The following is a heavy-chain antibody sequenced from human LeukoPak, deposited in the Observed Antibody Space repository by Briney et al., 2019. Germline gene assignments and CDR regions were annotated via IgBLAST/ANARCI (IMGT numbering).Heavy chain of an antibody. J-gene: IGHJ4*02. Sequence: GGSLRLSCAASGFTFSSYWMRWVRQAPGKGLEGVANIKQDGSEKYYVDSVKGRFTISRDNAKNSLYLQMKSLRAEDTAVYYCARDDDFWSGYLYWGQGTLVTVSS. CDR2: IKQDGSEK. CDR1: GFTFSSYW. V-gene: IGHV3-7*01. D-gene: IGHD3-3*01. CDR3: ARDDDFWSGYLY.